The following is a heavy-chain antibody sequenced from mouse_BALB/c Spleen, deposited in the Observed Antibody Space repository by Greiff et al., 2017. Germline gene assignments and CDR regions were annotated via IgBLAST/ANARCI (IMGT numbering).Heavy chain of an antibody. V-gene: IGHV1-14*01. CDR2: INPYNDGT. J-gene: IGHJ2*01. CDR3: ARKGTYYGNYDDFDD. D-gene: IGHD2-10*01. CDR1: GYTFTSYV. Sequence: EVQLQQSGPELVKPGASVKMSCKASGYTFTSYVMHWVKQKPGQGLEWIGYINPYNDGTKYNEKFKGKATLTSDKSSSTAYMELSSLTSEDSAVYYCARKGTYYGNYDDFDDWGQGTTLTVSS.